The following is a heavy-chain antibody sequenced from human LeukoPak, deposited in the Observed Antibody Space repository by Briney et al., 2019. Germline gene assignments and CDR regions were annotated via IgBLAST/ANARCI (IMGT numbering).Heavy chain of an antibody. Sequence: PGGSLRLSCAASGFTFSSYNMNWVRQAPGKGLEWVSFISDTSNIIYYADSVKGRFTISRDDAKNSLYLQMNSLRAEDTAVYYCAKAFRSELGELDYWGQGTLVTVSS. CDR3: AKAFRSELGELDY. CDR1: GFTFSSYN. D-gene: IGHD1-26*01. CDR2: ISDTSNII. J-gene: IGHJ4*02. V-gene: IGHV3-48*01.